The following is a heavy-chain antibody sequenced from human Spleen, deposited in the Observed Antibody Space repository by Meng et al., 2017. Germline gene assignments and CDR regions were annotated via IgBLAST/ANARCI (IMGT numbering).Heavy chain of an antibody. CDR2: VSHYGDSD. CDR1: GFTFIDYA. D-gene: IGHD4-23*01. CDR3: ARGGGAGTADEGYFDL. J-gene: IGHJ2*01. Sequence: QEHLVESGGGVVQPGRSLRLACAASGFTFIDYAMHWVRQAPGKGLEWLATVSHYGDSDCTTDSVRGRFTMSRDTAKNTLFLQMNSLRVDDTALYYCARGGGAGTADEGYFDLWGRGTLVTVSS. V-gene: IGHV3-30*14.